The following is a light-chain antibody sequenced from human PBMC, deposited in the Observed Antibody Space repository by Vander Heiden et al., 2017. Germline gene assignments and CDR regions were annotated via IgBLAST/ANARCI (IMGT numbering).Light chain of an antibody. J-gene: IGLJ2*01. CDR2: SNN. Sequence: QSVLTQPPSASGTPGRRVTISCSGSFSNIESNAVNWYQQFPGTAPKLLIYSNNERPSGVPNRFSGSKSGTSASLAISGLQSDDEADYYCASWDDSLEGVIFGGGTKLTVL. CDR3: ASWDDSLEGVI. V-gene: IGLV1-44*01. CDR1: FSNIESNA.